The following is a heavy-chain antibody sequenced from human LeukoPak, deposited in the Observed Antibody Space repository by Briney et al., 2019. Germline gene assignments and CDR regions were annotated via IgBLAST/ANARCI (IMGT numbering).Heavy chain of an antibody. CDR1: GGSISSGGYY. Sequence: PSQTLSLTCTVSGGSISSGGYYWIWLRQHPGKGLEWIGYIYYSGSTYYNPSLKSRVTISVDTSKNQFSLKLSSVTAADTAVYYCARGVWFGELFSNWFDPWGQGTLVTVSS. V-gene: IGHV4-31*03. CDR3: ARGVWFGELFSNWFDP. J-gene: IGHJ5*02. D-gene: IGHD3-10*01. CDR2: IYYSGST.